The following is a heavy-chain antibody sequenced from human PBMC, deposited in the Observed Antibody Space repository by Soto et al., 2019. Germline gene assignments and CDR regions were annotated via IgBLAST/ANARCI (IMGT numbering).Heavy chain of an antibody. V-gene: IGHV1-3*01. CDR3: ARPKDYDDRLDL. CDR2: INAGNGNT. CDR1: GYAFTWFH. D-gene: IGHD3-22*01. J-gene: IGHJ4*02. Sequence: QVQLVQSGAEVKKPGASVKVSCKASGYAFTWFHIHWVRQAPGQRLEWMGWINAGNGNTKYSQKFQGRVTFTRDTSANTAYRELSSLISEDTAVYYCARPKDYDDRLDLWGQGTLVTVSS.